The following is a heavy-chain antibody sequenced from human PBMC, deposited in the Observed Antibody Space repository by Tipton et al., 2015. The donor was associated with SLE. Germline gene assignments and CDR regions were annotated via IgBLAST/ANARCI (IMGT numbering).Heavy chain of an antibody. V-gene: IGHV4-59*01. CDR2: ISHSGSS. Sequence: TLSLTCSVSDDSITNYHWSWIRQPPGKGLDWIGSISHSGSSNYNPSLKSRVTISLDTSKNQFSLNFTSVTAADTAVYYCATTAVAGTEHRDLELWGRGTLVSVPS. CDR3: ATTAVAGTEHRDLEL. D-gene: IGHD6-19*01. CDR1: DDSITNYH. J-gene: IGHJ2*01.